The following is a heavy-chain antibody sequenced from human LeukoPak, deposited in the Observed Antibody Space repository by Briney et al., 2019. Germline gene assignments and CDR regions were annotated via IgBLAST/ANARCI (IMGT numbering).Heavy chain of an antibody. CDR1: GGSISSYY. CDR3: ASSGWYRDYFDY. CDR2: IYYSGST. D-gene: IGHD6-19*01. Sequence: SGTLSLPCTVSGGSISSYYWSWIRQPPGKGLEWIGYIYYSGSTNYNPSLQRRVTISVDTSKDQFSLKLSSVTAADTAVYYCASSGWYRDYFDYWGQGTLVTVSS. J-gene: IGHJ4*02. V-gene: IGHV4-59*01.